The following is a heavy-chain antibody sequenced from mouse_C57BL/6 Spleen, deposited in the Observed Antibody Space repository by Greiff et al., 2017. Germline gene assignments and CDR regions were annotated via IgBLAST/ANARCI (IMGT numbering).Heavy chain of an antibody. D-gene: IGHD2-12*01. CDR2: ILPGSGGT. CDR1: GYTFTGYW. V-gene: IGHV1-9*01. Sequence: VQLQQSGAELMKPGASVKLSCKATGYTFTGYWIEWVKQRPGHGLEWIGGILPGSGGTNYNEKFKGKATFTADTSSSTAYMQLSSLTTEDSAIYYCARDADSYPPWFAYWGQGTLVTVSA. CDR3: ARDADSYPPWFAY. J-gene: IGHJ3*01.